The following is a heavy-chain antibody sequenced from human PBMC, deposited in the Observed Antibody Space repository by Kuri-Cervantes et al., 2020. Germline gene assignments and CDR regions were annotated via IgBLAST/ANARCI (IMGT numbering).Heavy chain of an antibody. J-gene: IGHJ4*02. V-gene: IGHV3-21*01. CDR2: ISGSSSYI. D-gene: IGHD4-17*01. Sequence: GESLKISCAASGFTFSSYSMNWVRQAPGKGLEWVSSISGSSSYIYYADSVKGRFTISRDNAKNSLFLQMSSLRAEDTAVYYCARGELYGDYFDYWGQGTLVTVSS. CDR3: ARGELYGDYFDY. CDR1: GFTFSSYS.